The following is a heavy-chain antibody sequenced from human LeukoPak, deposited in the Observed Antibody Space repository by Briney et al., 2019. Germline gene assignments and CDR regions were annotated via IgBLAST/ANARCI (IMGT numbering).Heavy chain of an antibody. CDR3: ARADCGDTCYPGGY. J-gene: IGHJ4*02. Sequence: GASVEVSCKASRYMFTKYVVHAVRQAPGQRREWMRWTKACNVDTKYSQKFQDRRTITRHTSARTVYMELSSMTSEDTALYYCARADCGDTCYPGGYWGQGTLVTASS. CDR1: RYMFTKYV. D-gene: IGHD2-21*01. V-gene: IGHV1-3*01. CDR2: TKACNVDT.